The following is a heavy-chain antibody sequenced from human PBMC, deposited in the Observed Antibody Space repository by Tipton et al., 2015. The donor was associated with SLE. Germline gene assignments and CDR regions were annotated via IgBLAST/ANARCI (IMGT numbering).Heavy chain of an antibody. CDR3: ATILTGSIDY. CDR2: IYYSGST. CDR1: GGSFSGYY. D-gene: IGHD7-27*01. J-gene: IGHJ4*02. Sequence: TLSLTCAVYGGSFSGYYWSWIRQPPGKGLEWIGSIYYSGSTYYNPSLKSRVTISVDTSKNQFSLKLSSVTAADTAVYYCATILTGSIDYWGQGTLVTVSS. V-gene: IGHV4-34*01.